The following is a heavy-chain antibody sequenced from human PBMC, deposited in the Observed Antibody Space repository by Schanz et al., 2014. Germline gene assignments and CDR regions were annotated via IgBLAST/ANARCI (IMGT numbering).Heavy chain of an antibody. CDR1: GYTFSDYY. CDR3: ARDFSAYVGNYFDY. J-gene: IGHJ4*02. D-gene: IGHD5-12*01. CDR2: ISAYNGNT. Sequence: QVQLVQSGAEVKKPGASVKVSCKASGYTFSDYYIHWVRQAPGQGLEWMGWISAYNGNTNYAQKLQGRVTMTTDTSTSTAYMELTSLRFDDTAVYYCARDFSAYVGNYFDYWGQGTLVTVSS. V-gene: IGHV1-18*04.